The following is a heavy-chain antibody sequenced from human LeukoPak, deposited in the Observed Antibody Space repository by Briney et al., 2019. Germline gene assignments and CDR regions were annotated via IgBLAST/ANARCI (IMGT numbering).Heavy chain of an antibody. D-gene: IGHD3-22*01. CDR3: ASASSGFDY. CDR2: IYYSGIN. V-gene: IGHV4-39*01. Sequence: SETLSLTCTVSGGSISSSSYYWGWIRQPPGKGLEWIGSIYYSGINYYNPSLKSRVTISVDTSKNQFSLKLSSETAADTAVYYCASASSGFDYWGQGTLVTVSS. CDR1: GGSISSSSYY. J-gene: IGHJ4*02.